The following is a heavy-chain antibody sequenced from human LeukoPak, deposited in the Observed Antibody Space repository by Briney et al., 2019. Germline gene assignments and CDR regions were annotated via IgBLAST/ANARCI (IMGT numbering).Heavy chain of an antibody. CDR2: ISGSGGRT. Sequence: GGSLRLSCAASGFTFSSYAMSWVRQAPGKGLEWVSAISGSGGRTYYADSVKGRFTISRDNSKNTLYLQMNSLRAEDTAVYYCANGGSYPDAFDIWGQGTMVTVSS. D-gene: IGHD1-26*01. CDR3: ANGGSYPDAFDI. J-gene: IGHJ3*02. V-gene: IGHV3-23*01. CDR1: GFTFSSYA.